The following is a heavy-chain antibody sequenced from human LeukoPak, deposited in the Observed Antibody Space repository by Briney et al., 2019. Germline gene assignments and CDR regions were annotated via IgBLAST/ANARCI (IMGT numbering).Heavy chain of an antibody. CDR1: GFTFDDFG. Sequence: PGGSLRLSCAASGFTFDDFGIHWLRQAPRKGLEWVALISGDGSNTYYADSVKGRFIISRDSNRSSLYLQMDSLRTEDTAFYYCAKDSRYSSGWYGGLDYWGQGTLVTVSS. V-gene: IGHV3-43*02. CDR2: ISGDGSNT. J-gene: IGHJ4*02. CDR3: AKDSRYSSGWYGGLDY. D-gene: IGHD6-19*01.